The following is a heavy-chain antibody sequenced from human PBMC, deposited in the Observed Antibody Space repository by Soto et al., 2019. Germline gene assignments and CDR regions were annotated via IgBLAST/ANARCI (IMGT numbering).Heavy chain of an antibody. CDR3: AREGNRFQH. D-gene: IGHD3-10*01. J-gene: IGHJ1*01. CDR2: ISGTGNTI. Sequence: QVQLVESGGGLVKPGGSLRLSCAASGFAFSDYYMSWIRQAPGKGLEWISYISGTGNTIYYADSVKGRFTISRDNAKNARYRQSSSLRAEDTAVYYCAREGNRFQHWGQGTLVTVSS. CDR1: GFAFSDYY. V-gene: IGHV3-11*01.